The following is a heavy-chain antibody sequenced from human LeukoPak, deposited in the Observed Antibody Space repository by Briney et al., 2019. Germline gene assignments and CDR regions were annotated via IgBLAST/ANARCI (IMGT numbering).Heavy chain of an antibody. D-gene: IGHD2-21*02. Sequence: GGSLRLSCAASGFTFSNYWMHWVRQAPGKGLVWLSGINSEGINTAYADSVKGRFTITRDNAKNTLYLQMNSLRVEDTAVYYCARDRGGDSDGYIDYWGQGTLVTVSS. CDR3: ARDRGGDSDGYIDY. J-gene: IGHJ4*02. CDR2: INSEGINT. V-gene: IGHV3-74*01. CDR1: GFTFSNYW.